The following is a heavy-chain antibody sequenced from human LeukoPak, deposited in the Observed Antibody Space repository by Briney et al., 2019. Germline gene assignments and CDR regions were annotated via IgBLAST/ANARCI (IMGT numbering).Heavy chain of an antibody. CDR2: ISAYNGNT. CDR3: ARDRPPDIVVVPAARRGYYGMDV. Sequence: GASVKVSCKASGYTFTSYGISWVRQAPGQGLEWMGWISAYNGNTNYAQKLQGRVTMTTDTSTSTAYMELRSLRSDDTAVYYCARDRPPDIVVVPAARRGYYGMDVWGQGTTVTVSS. V-gene: IGHV1-18*01. D-gene: IGHD2-2*01. CDR1: GYTFTSYG. J-gene: IGHJ6*02.